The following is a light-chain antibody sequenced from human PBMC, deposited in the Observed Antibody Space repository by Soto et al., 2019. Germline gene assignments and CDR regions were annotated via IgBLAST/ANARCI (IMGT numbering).Light chain of an antibody. V-gene: IGKV3-20*01. Sequence: ETVLTQSPGTLSLSPGERATLSCRASHSVGSNLAWYQQKPGQAPRLLIYGASNTATGIPARFSGSGSGAGFTLTISRLEPEDFADYYCQQYGTSPFTVGPGTKVDIK. J-gene: IGKJ3*01. CDR3: QQYGTSPFT. CDR1: HSVGSN. CDR2: GAS.